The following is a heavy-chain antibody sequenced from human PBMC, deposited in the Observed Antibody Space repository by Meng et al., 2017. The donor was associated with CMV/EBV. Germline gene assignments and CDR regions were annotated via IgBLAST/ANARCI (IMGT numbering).Heavy chain of an antibody. CDR2: ISSSSSTI. J-gene: IGHJ4*02. Sequence: GGSLRLSCAASGFTFSNSDMNWVRQAPGKGLEWVSYISSSSSTIYYADSVKGRFTISRDNAKNSLYLQMNSLRAEDTAVYYCARRGRYFDWALNYFDYWGQGTLVTVSS. D-gene: IGHD3-9*01. CDR3: ARRGRYFDWALNYFDY. V-gene: IGHV3-48*04. CDR1: GFTFSNSD.